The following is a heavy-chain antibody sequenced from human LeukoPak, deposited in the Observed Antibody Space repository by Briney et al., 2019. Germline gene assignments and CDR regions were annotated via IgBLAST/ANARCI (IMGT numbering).Heavy chain of an antibody. CDR1: GFTFSSDS. V-gene: IGHV3-21*01. CDR2: ISSTGSYI. CDR3: ARGGTPITIFGVVPYFDY. J-gene: IGHJ4*02. Sequence: GGSLRLSCAASGFTFSSDSMNWVRQAPGKGLEWVSCISSTGSYIYYTDSVKGRFTISRDNAKNSLYLQMNSLRAEDTAVYYCARGGTPITIFGVVPYFDYWGQGTLVTVSS. D-gene: IGHD3-3*01.